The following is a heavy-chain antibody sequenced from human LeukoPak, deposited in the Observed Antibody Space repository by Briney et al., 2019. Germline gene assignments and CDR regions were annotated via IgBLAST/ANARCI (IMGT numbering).Heavy chain of an antibody. CDR1: GFTFNSYW. Sequence: GGSLRLSCAASGFTFNSYWMSWVRQAPGKGLEWVANIKKDGSEKNYVDSVKGRFTISRDNAKYSLYLQMDSLRAEDTAVYYCARFISLGAWGQGTLVTVSS. CDR3: ARFISLGA. CDR2: IKKDGSEK. D-gene: IGHD3-16*01. J-gene: IGHJ5*02. V-gene: IGHV3-7*01.